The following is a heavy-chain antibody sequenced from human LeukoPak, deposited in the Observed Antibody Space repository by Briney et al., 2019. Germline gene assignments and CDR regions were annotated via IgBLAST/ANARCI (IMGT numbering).Heavy chain of an antibody. CDR2: IKQDGSEK. V-gene: IGHV3-7*04. Sequence: GGSLRLSSAASGFTFSSSWMSWGPQAPGKGLGWGANIKQDGSEKYYMDSVKGRFTISRDNAKNSLYLQMNSLRAEDTTVYYCTRARRNWNYDPYFDYWGQGTLVTVSS. J-gene: IGHJ4*02. CDR3: TRARRNWNYDPYFDY. CDR1: GFTFSSSW. D-gene: IGHD1-7*01.